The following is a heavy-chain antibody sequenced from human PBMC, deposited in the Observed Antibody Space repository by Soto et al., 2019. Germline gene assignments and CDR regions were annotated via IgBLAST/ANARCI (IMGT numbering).Heavy chain of an antibody. D-gene: IGHD2-2*01. CDR2: ISSSGSTI. CDR3: ARQYRYCSSTSCQSWFDP. CDR1: GFTFSSYE. V-gene: IGHV3-48*03. J-gene: IGHJ5*02. Sequence: GSLRLSCAASGFTFSSYEMNWVRQAPGKGLEWVSYISSSGSTIYYADSVKGRFTISRDNAKNSLYLQMNSLRAEDTAVYYCARQYRYCSSTSCQSWFDPWGQGTLVTVSS.